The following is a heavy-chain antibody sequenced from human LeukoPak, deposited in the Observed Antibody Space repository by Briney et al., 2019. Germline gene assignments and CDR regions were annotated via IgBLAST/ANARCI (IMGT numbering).Heavy chain of an antibody. V-gene: IGHV3-7*01. CDR2: IKEDGSEK. CDR3: ARDAPFPDWNGLHY. Sequence: GGSLRLSCAASGFTFSSYWMSWVRQAPGKGLKWVANIKEDGSEKYSVDSVEGRFTISRDNAKNSLYLQMNSLRAEDTAVYYCARDAPFPDWNGLHYWGQGTLVTVSS. J-gene: IGHJ4*02. D-gene: IGHD1-1*01. CDR1: GFTFSSYW.